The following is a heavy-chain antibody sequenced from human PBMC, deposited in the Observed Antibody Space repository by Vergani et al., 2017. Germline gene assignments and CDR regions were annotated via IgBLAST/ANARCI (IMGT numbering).Heavy chain of an antibody. D-gene: IGHD1-1*01. CDR3: AKKPVISTTRHYYAMDV. J-gene: IGHJ6*02. Sequence: LEESGGGSVKPGGSLRLSCAASGFKFSDHYMSWIRQAPGKGLEWVSHISPGASTVSYTDSVTGRFTVSRHNDNNSLTLDMTTLRVEDTAVYYWAKKPVISTTRHYYAMDVWGQGTTVTVSS. CDR2: ISPGASTV. V-gene: IGHV3-11*04. CDR1: GFKFSDHY.